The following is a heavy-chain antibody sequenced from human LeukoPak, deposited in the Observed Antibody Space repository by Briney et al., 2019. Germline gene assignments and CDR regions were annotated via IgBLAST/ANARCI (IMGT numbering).Heavy chain of an antibody. CDR2: IYFTGST. Sequence: PSQTLSLTCSVSGGSINTDSYYWSWIRQRPGKGLEWIGYIYFTGSTYYNPSLKSRVTISIDTSKNQFFLKLTSLTAADTAVFYCARADSSSWFDYWGRGTLVTVSS. D-gene: IGHD6-13*01. J-gene: IGHJ4*02. CDR1: GGSINTDSYY. CDR3: ARADSSSWFDY. V-gene: IGHV4-31*03.